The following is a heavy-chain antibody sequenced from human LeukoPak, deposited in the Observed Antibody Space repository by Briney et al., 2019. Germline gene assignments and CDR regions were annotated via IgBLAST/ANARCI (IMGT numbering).Heavy chain of an antibody. D-gene: IGHD5-12*01. V-gene: IGHV4-30-4*01. J-gene: IGHJ4*02. CDR3: ARGSGYDEDSGYFDY. Sequence: SETLSLTCTVSGGSISSGDYYWSWIRQPPGKGLEWIGYIYYSGSTYYNPSLKSRVTISVDTSKNQFSLKLSSVTAADTAVYYCARGSGYDEDSGYFDYWGQGTLVSVSS. CDR2: IYYSGST. CDR1: GGSISSGDYY.